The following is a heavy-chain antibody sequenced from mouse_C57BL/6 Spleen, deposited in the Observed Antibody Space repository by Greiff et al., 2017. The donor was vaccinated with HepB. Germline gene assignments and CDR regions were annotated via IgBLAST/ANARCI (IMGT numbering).Heavy chain of an antibody. CDR1: GYTFTDYE. CDR2: IDPETGGT. D-gene: IGHD1-2*01. V-gene: IGHV1-15*01. CDR3: TRKDYYGPFAY. J-gene: IGHJ3*01. Sequence: VKLQESGAELVRPGASVTLSCKASGYTFTDYEMHWVKQTPVHGLEWIGAIDPETGGTAYNQKFKGKAILTADKSSSTAYMELRSLTSEDSAVYYCTRKDYYGPFAYWGQGTLVTVSA.